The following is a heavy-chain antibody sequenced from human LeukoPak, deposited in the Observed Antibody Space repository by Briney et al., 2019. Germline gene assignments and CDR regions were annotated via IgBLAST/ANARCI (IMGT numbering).Heavy chain of an antibody. CDR2: IYYSGST. Sequence: PSETLSLTCTVSGGSISSYYWSWIRQPPGKGLEWIGYIYYSGSTNYNPSLKSRVTISVDTSKNQFSLKLSSVTAADTAVYYCARVGAYGSGSYLSWLDYWGQGTLVTVSS. J-gene: IGHJ4*02. D-gene: IGHD3-10*01. V-gene: IGHV4-59*01. CDR3: ARVGAYGSGSYLSWLDY. CDR1: GGSISSYY.